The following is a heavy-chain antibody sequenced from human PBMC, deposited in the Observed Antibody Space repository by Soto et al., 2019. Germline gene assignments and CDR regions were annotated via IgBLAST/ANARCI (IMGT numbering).Heavy chain of an antibody. V-gene: IGHV4-34*01. CDR1: GGSFSGYY. J-gene: IGHJ6*02. D-gene: IGHD3-3*01. CDR3: ARGPRITIFGVVTLPYYYYGMDV. Sequence: SATLSLTCAVYGGSFSGYYRSCISQHPGKGLEWIGEINHSGSTNYNPSLKSRVTISVDTSKNQFSLKLSSVTAADTAVYYCARGPRITIFGVVTLPYYYYGMDVWGQGTTVT. CDR2: INHSGST.